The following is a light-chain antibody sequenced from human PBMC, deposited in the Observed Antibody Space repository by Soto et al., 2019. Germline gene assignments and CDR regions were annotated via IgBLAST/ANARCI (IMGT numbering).Light chain of an antibody. CDR1: QSVSSY. CDR3: QQRYIWPPLT. V-gene: IGKV3-11*01. Sequence: EIVLTQSPATLSLSPGERATLSCRASQSVSSYLAWYQQKPGQAPRLLIYDASNRATGIPARFSGSGSGTDFTLTISSLEPEDFAVDYCQQRYIWPPLTFGGGTKVELK. CDR2: DAS. J-gene: IGKJ4*01.